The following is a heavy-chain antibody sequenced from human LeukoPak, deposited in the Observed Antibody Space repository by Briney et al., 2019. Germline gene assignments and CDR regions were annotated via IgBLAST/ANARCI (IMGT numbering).Heavy chain of an antibody. CDR1: GFTFSSYG. CDR2: IWYDGSNK. V-gene: IGHV3-33*08. Sequence: PGGSLRLSCAASGFTFSSYGMHWVRQAPGKGLEWVAVIWYDGSNKYYADSVKGRFTISRDNSKNTLYLQMNSLRAEDTAVYYCAREQHTYYGPLYGDFDYWGQGTLVTVSS. J-gene: IGHJ4*02. CDR3: AREQHTYYGPLYGDFDY. D-gene: IGHD3-16*01.